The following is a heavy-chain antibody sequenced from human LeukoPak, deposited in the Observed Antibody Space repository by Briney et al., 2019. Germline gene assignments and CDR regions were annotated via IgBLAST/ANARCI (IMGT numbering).Heavy chain of an antibody. V-gene: IGHV3-21*01. Sequence: KPGGSLRLSCAASGFTFSSYSLNWVRQAPGKGLEWVSSISSSSRYIYYADSVKGRFTISRDNAKNSLDLQMNSLRAEDTAVYYCAREHYDILTGYSGNSFQYWGQGTLVTVST. J-gene: IGHJ1*01. CDR3: AREHYDILTGYSGNSFQY. CDR1: GFTFSSYS. D-gene: IGHD3-9*01. CDR2: ISSSSRYI.